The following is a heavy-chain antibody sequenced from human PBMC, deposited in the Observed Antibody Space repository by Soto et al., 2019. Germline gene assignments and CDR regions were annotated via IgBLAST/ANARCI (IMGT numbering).Heavy chain of an antibody. D-gene: IGHD5-12*01. V-gene: IGHV3-23*01. J-gene: IGHJ2*01. CDR2: ISGSGGST. CDR1: GFTFSSYA. Sequence: EVQLLESGGGLVQPGGSLRLSCAASGFTFSSYAMSWVRQAPGKGLECVSAISGSGGSTYYADSVKGRFTISRDNSKNTLYLQMNSLRAEDTAVYYCAKDYSSGYDYGWYFDLWGRGTLVTVSS. CDR3: AKDYSSGYDYGWYFDL.